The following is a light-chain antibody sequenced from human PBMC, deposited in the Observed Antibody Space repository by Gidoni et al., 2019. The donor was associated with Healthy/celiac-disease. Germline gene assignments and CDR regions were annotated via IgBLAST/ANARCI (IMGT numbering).Light chain of an antibody. Sequence: QSALTQPASVSWSPGQSITISCTGTSSDVRGYNYVSRYQQHPGKAPKLMIYDVSNRPSGVSNRFSGSKSGKTASLTISGLQAEDEADYYCSSYTSSRTLVFGTGTKVTVL. CDR3: SSYTSSRTLV. J-gene: IGLJ1*01. CDR2: DVS. CDR1: SSDVRGYNY. V-gene: IGLV2-14*03.